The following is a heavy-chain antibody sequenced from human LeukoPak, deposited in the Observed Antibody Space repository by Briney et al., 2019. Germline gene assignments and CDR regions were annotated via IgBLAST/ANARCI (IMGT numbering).Heavy chain of an antibody. CDR1: GGSISSYY. D-gene: IGHD5-18*01. CDR2: IYYSGST. CDR3: ARVRNTAKGELDY. J-gene: IGHJ4*02. V-gene: IGHV4-59*01. Sequence: PSETLSLTCTVSGGSISSYYWSWIRQPPGKGLEWIGYIYYSGSTNYNPSLKSRVTISVDTSKNQFSLKLSSVTAADTAVYYCARVRNTAKGELDYWGQGTLVTVSS.